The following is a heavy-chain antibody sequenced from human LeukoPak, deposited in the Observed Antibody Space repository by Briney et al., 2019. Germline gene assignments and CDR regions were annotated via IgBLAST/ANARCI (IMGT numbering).Heavy chain of an antibody. CDR2: TSGDSKVI. CDR3: GRDGGVAYGLDV. V-gene: IGHV3-48*01. CDR1: GFIFSSYA. D-gene: IGHD3-3*01. Sequence: GGSLRLSCAASGFIFSSYAMSWVRQAPGRGLGWVSFTSGDSKVIYYADSVKGRFTISRDNAKYSLYLQMNSLRADDTAVYYCGRDGGVAYGLDVWGQGTTVTVSS. J-gene: IGHJ6*02.